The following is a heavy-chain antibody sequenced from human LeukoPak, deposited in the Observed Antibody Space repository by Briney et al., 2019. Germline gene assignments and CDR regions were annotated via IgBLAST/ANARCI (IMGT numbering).Heavy chain of an antibody. V-gene: IGHV4-38-2*02. Sequence: SETLSLTCTVSGYSISSGYYWGWIRQPPRQGLEWIGSIYHSGSTYYNPSLKSRVTISVDTSKNQFSLKLSSVTAADTAVYYCARGGIAARLIDYWGQGTLVTVSS. CDR2: IYHSGST. J-gene: IGHJ4*02. CDR1: GYSISSGYY. CDR3: ARGGIAARLIDY. D-gene: IGHD6-6*01.